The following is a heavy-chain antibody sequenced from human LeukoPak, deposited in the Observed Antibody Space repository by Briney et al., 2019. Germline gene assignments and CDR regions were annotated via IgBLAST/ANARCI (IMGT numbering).Heavy chain of an antibody. CDR1: GFTLSSYW. D-gene: IGHD3-3*01. Sequence: GGSLRLSCVASGFTLSSYWMSWVRQAPGKGLELVANIDGDGSTEAYVDSLKGRFTISRDNAKNSLYLQMNNLRVEDTAVYYCARGGAAFAESVYWGQGTLVTVYS. CDR2: IDGDGSTE. J-gene: IGHJ4*02. CDR3: ARGGAAFAESVY. V-gene: IGHV3-7*01.